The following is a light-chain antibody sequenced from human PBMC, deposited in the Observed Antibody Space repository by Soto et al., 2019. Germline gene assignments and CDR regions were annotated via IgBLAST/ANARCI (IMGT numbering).Light chain of an antibody. CDR3: QQSYSSPTT. CDR1: QSIGKH. CDR2: GAS. Sequence: DIQMTQSPSFLSASVGDRVTITCRASQSIGKHLNWYQQKPGKAPKFLIYGASTLQSGVPSRFTGSGSGTDFTLTVNSLQPEYFATYYCQQSYSSPTTFGQGTRLEI. J-gene: IGKJ5*01. V-gene: IGKV1-39*01.